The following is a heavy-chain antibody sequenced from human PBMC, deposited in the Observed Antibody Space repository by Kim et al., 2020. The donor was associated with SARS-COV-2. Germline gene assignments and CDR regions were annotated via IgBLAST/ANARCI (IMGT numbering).Heavy chain of an antibody. D-gene: IGHD2-2*01. V-gene: IGHV1-18*01. Sequence: ASVKVSCKASGYTFTSYGISWVRQAPGQGLEWMGWISAYNGNTNYAQKLQGRVTMTTDTSTSTAYMELRSLRSDDTAVYYCARDCSSTSCRGYYYYGMDVWGQGTTVTVSS. CDR3: ARDCSSTSCRGYYYYGMDV. J-gene: IGHJ6*02. CDR1: GYTFTSYG. CDR2: ISAYNGNT.